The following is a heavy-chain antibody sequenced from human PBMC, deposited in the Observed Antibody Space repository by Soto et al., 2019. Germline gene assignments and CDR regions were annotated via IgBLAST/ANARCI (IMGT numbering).Heavy chain of an antibody. Sequence: GGSLRLSCAASGFTFSSYGMHWVRQAPGKGLEWVAVIWYDGSNKYYADSVKGRFTISRDNSKNTLYLQMNSLRAEDTAVYYCAREGGIAAAGRFYYYYGMDVWGQGTTVTVS. CDR1: GFTFSSYG. J-gene: IGHJ6*02. CDR3: AREGGIAAAGRFYYYYGMDV. V-gene: IGHV3-33*01. CDR2: IWYDGSNK. D-gene: IGHD6-13*01.